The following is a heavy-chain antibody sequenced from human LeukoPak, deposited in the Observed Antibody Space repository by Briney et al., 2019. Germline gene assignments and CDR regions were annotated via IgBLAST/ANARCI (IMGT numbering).Heavy chain of an antibody. Sequence: GGSLRLSCAASGFTFSSYSMNWVRQAPGKGLEWVSSISSSSSYIYYADSVKGRFTISRDNAKNSLYLQMNSLRAEDTAVYYCARGIAAAGTLDYWGQGTLVTVSS. CDR2: ISSSSSYI. V-gene: IGHV3-21*01. D-gene: IGHD6-13*01. CDR3: ARGIAAAGTLDY. J-gene: IGHJ4*02. CDR1: GFTFSSYS.